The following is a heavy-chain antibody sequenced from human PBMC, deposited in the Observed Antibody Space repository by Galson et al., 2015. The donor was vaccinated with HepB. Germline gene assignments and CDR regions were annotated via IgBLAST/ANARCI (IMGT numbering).Heavy chain of an antibody. J-gene: IGHJ5*02. Sequence: SETLSLTCTVSGGSNGSSSYYWGWLRQPPGKGLEWIGAIFYSGSTYYHPSLKSRGTISVDTSKNQFSLKVNSVTAADTAVYYCASIVVVVGRGNWFDPWGQGTLVTVSS. V-gene: IGHV4-39*01. CDR3: ASIVVVVGRGNWFDP. CDR1: GGSNGSSSYY. CDR2: IFYSGST. D-gene: IGHD2-15*01.